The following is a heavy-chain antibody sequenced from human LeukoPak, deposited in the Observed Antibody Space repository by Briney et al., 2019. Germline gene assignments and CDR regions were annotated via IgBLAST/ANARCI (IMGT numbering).Heavy chain of an antibody. CDR2: FDPEDGET. D-gene: IGHD3-3*02. V-gene: IGHV1-24*01. CDR3: ASNLGYY. CDR1: GYTLTELS. Sequence: ASATVSFTVSGYTLTELSMHWVRQAPGKGLEWMGGFDPEDGETIYAQKFQGRVTMTEDTSTDTAYMELSSLRSEDTAGYYCASNLGYYWGQGTLVTVSS. J-gene: IGHJ4*02.